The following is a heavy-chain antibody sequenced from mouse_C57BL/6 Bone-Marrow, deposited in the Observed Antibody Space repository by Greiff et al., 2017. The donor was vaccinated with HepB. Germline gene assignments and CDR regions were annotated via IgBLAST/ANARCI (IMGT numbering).Heavy chain of an antibody. CDR1: GYAFSSYW. CDR2: IYPGDGDT. D-gene: IGHD1-1*01. J-gene: IGHJ4*01. Sequence: VQLQQSGAELVKPGASVKISCKASGYAFSSYWMNWVKQRPGKGLEWIGQIYPGDGDTNYNGKFKGKATLTADKSSSTAYMQLSSLTSEDSAVYFCARSHYGSSSHYAMDYWGQGTSVTVSS. V-gene: IGHV1-80*01. CDR3: ARSHYGSSSHYAMDY.